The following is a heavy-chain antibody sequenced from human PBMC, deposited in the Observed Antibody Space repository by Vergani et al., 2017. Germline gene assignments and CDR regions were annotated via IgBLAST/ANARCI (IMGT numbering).Heavy chain of an antibody. CDR1: GAAIKDFY. J-gene: IGHJ5*02. V-gene: IGHV4-59*01. D-gene: IGHD2/OR15-2a*01. Sequence: QVQLQESGPGLVKPSETLSLTCTVSGAAIKDFYWSWFRQPPGKGLEWIGYVYYTGSTTYNPSLKSRVTISVATSHNQFSLRMTSLTAADTAIYYCARDRDLYCRSTTSCHNWFDPWGQGSLVTVSS. CDR2: VYYTGST. CDR3: ARDRDLYCRSTTSCHNWFDP.